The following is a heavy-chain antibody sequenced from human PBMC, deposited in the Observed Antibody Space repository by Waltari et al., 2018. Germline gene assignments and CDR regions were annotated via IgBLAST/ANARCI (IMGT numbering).Heavy chain of an antibody. CDR2: IDDDGSGT. J-gene: IGHJ4*02. Sequence: EVRLEESGGGLVQPGGSLRLSCAASGFAFGSYWMHWVRQAQGKGLVWVSRIDDDGSGTTYADSVMGRFTISRDNAKNTVYLEMNSLRAEDTAVYYCSRSPAGYSRSDYWGQGTLVTVSS. CDR3: SRSPAGYSRSDY. CDR1: GFAFGSYW. V-gene: IGHV3-74*01. D-gene: IGHD5-18*01.